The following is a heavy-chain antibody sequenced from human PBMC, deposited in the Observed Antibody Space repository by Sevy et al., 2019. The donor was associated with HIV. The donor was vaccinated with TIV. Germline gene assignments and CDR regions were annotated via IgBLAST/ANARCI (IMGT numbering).Heavy chain of an antibody. D-gene: IGHD3-22*01. CDR1: GFSVSGNY. Sequence: GGSLRLSCAASGFSVSGNYMSWVRQAPGKGLEWVSGIFSGGNTHFADSVKGRFTISRDNSKNTLYLQMNSLSDEDTAVDYCARAVEDYSDSSAWDWYFDLWGRGTLVTVSS. V-gene: IGHV3-66*01. CDR2: IFSGGNT. CDR3: ARAVEDYSDSSAWDWYFDL. J-gene: IGHJ2*01.